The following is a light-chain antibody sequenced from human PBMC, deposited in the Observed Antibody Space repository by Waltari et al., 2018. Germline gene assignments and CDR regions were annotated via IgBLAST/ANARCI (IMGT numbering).Light chain of an antibody. CDR1: QSVGRTF. Sequence: EIVLTKSPGTLSLSPGERAIVSCRASQSVGRTFAWYQQKPGQAPRLLIYGASNRATGIPDRFIGSGSGTEFSLTIRGLEPEDSAVYYCQHYLRLPVAFGQGTKVEIK. CDR2: GAS. J-gene: IGKJ1*01. CDR3: QHYLRLPVA. V-gene: IGKV3-20*01.